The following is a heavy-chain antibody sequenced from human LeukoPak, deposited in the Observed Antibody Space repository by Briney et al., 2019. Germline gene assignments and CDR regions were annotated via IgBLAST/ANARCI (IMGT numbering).Heavy chain of an antibody. Sequence: PSETLSLTCTVSRGSISSFYWSWIRQPPRKGLEWIGYISYSGNTKYNPSLKSRVTISVDTSKNQFSLKLSCVTAADTAVYYCARDYGGKFDYWGQGTLVTVSS. CDR1: RGSISSFY. V-gene: IGHV4-59*01. CDR2: ISYSGNT. J-gene: IGHJ4*02. D-gene: IGHD4-23*01. CDR3: ARDYGGKFDY.